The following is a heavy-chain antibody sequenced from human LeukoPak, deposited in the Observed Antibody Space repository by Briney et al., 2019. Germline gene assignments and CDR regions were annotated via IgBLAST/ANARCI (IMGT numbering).Heavy chain of an antibody. CDR2: ISSSGSTI. CDR3: ARESHEGATRAYNWFDP. Sequence: PGGSLRLSCAASGFTFSSYEMNWVRQAPGKGLEWVSYISSSGSTIYYADSVKGRFTISRDNANNTLYLQMNNLRPEDTALYYCARESHEGATRAYNWFDPRGQGTLVSVSS. J-gene: IGHJ5*02. V-gene: IGHV3-48*03. D-gene: IGHD1-26*01. CDR1: GFTFSSYE.